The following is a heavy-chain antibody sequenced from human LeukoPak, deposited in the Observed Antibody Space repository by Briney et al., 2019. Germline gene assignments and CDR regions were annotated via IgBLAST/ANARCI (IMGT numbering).Heavy chain of an antibody. CDR1: GDSVSSNSAA. Sequence: SQTLSLTCALSGDSVSSNSAAWNWIRQSPSRGLEWLGRTYYRSKWYNDYAVSVQSRITISPHPSKNQFSLHLYSVTPEDTAVYYCARDMAGALYYYYYMDVWGKGTTVTVSS. J-gene: IGHJ6*03. CDR3: ARDMAGALYYYYYMDV. CDR2: TYYRSKWYN. V-gene: IGHV6-1*01. D-gene: IGHD3-10*01.